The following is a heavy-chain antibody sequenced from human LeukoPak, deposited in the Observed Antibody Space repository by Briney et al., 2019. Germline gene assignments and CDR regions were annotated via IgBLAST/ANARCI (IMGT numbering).Heavy chain of an antibody. V-gene: IGHV1-2*02. CDR3: ARGRVAVTTFGWFDP. CDR1: GYTFSGYY. Sequence: ASVKVSCKASGYTFSGYYMHWVRQAPGQGLEWMGWINPNSGGTKYEQKFQGRVTMTRDTSISTAYMELSRLRSDDTAVYYCARGRVAVTTFGWFDPWGQGTLVTVSS. CDR2: INPNSGGT. D-gene: IGHD4-11*01. J-gene: IGHJ5*02.